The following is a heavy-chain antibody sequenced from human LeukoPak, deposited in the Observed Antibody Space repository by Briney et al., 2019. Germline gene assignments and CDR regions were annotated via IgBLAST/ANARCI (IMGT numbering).Heavy chain of an antibody. V-gene: IGHV3-15*01. J-gene: IGHJ4*02. CDR1: GFTFTNAC. CDR3: TTGTWIQLWLADY. D-gene: IGHD5-18*01. Sequence: GGSLRLSCKGSGFTFTNACMSWVRLAPGKGLEWVGHIKSQTDGGTTDYAAPVKGRFTISRDDSKNTLYLQLNSLKTEDTAVYYCTTGTWIQLWLADYWGQGTLVPASS. CDR2: IKSQTDGGTT.